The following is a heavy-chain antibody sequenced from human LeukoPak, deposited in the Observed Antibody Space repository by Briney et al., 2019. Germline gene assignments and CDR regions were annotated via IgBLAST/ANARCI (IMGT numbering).Heavy chain of an antibody. CDR2: IYTSGST. V-gene: IGHV4-4*07. CDR3: AREDLGPGANQIDY. Sequence: SETLSLTCTVSGGSISSYYWSWIRQPAGKGLEWIGRIYTSGSTNYNPSLKSRVTMSVDTSKNQFSLKLSSVTAADTAVYYCAREDLGPGANQIDYWGQGTLVTVSS. D-gene: IGHD4/OR15-4a*01. CDR1: GGSISSYY. J-gene: IGHJ4*02.